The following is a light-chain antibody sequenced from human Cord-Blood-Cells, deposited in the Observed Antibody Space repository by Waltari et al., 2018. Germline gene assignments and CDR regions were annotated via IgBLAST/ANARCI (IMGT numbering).Light chain of an antibody. CDR2: SNN. J-gene: IGLJ2*01. CDR3: AAWDDSLNGFV. V-gene: IGLV1-44*01. Sequence: QSVLTQPPSASGTPGQRVTISCSGSSSNIGSNTVNWYQQLPGTAPKLLIYSNNQRPPGVPARCSGAKSGTSASLAIIWLQSEDEADYYCAAWDDSLNGFVFGGGTKLTVL. CDR1: SSNIGSNT.